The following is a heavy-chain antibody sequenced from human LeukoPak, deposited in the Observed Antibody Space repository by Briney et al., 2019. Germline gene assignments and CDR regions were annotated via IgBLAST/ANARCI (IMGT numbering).Heavy chain of an antibody. D-gene: IGHD6-19*01. CDR2: ISGSGGST. V-gene: IGHV3-23*01. CDR3: AMAGGNII. Sequence: GGSLRLTCAASGFTFSSYGMHGVRQAPGKGLEWVSAISGSGGSTYYADSVKGRFTISRDNSKNTLYLQMNSPRAEDTAVYYCAMAGGNIIWGQGTLVTVSS. CDR1: GFTFSSYG. J-gene: IGHJ4*02.